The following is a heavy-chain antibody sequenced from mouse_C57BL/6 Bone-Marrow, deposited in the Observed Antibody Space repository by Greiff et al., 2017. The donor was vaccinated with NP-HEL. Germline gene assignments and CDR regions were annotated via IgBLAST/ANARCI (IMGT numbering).Heavy chain of an antibody. V-gene: IGHV1-22*01. J-gene: IGHJ1*03. CDR1: GYTFTDYN. CDR2: INPNNGGT. Sequence: VQLKESGPELVKPGASVKMSCKASGYTFTDYNMHWVKQSHGKSLEWIGYINPNNGGTSYNQKFKGKATLTVNKSSSTAYMELRSLTSEDSAVYYCARYWDGAPWYFDVWGTGTTVTVSS. D-gene: IGHD4-1*01. CDR3: ARYWDGAPWYFDV.